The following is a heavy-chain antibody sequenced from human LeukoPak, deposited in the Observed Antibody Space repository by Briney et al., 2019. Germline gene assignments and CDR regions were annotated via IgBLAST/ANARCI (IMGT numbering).Heavy chain of an antibody. CDR3: ARHTKYSTSSRVFDY. D-gene: IGHD6-6*01. CDR1: GYSFTNDW. Sequence: GESLKISCQGSGYSFTNDWIGWVRQMPGKGLEWMGVIYPGDSNTRYSPSFQGQVTITADKSISTAYLQWSSLKASDTAKYYCARHTKYSTSSRVFDYWGQGTLVTVSS. J-gene: IGHJ4*02. V-gene: IGHV5-51*01. CDR2: IYPGDSNT.